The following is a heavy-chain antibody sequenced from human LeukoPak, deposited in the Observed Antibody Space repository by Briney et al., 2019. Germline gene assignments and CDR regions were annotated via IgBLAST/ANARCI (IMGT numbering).Heavy chain of an antibody. CDR2: IYPGDFGP. CDR3: ARISRGEISVSGSGIPNPYFYYMDV. D-gene: IGHD3-10*01. CDR1: GSRFTSYW. J-gene: IGHJ6*03. V-gene: IGHV5-51*01. Sequence: GASLKISCEGSGSRFTSYWIAWVRQMPGRGLEWMGIIYPGDFGPRYSPSLQGQVTISADRSISTAYLQWSSLKASDTAMYYCARISRGEISVSGSGIPNPYFYYMDVWGKGTTVTVSS.